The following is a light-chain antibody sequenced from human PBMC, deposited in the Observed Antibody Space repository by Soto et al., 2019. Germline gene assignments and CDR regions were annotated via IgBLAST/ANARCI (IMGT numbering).Light chain of an antibody. J-gene: IGKJ1*01. CDR3: QPSYNTPWT. CDR1: QSISTY. CDR2: SAS. Sequence: DIQMTQSPSSLSASVGDRVTITCRASQSISTYLNWYHQKPGKAPKLLIYSASSLQSGVPSRFSGSGSGTDFTLTISSLQPEDFATYYCQPSYNTPWTFGQGTNVEIK. V-gene: IGKV1-39*01.